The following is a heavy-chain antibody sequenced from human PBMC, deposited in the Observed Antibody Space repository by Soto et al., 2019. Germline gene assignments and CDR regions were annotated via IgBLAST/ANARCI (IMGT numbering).Heavy chain of an antibody. J-gene: IGHJ4*02. CDR1: GGSISSGGYS. D-gene: IGHD4-4*01. CDR2: IYHSGST. CDR3: ARRMTTVTTLDY. Sequence: QLQLQESGSGLVKPSQTLSLTCAVSGGSISSGGYSWSWIRQPPGKGLEWIEYIYHSGSTYYNPSLKSRITISIDRSKNQLSLKLSSVTAADTAVYYCARRMTTVTTLDYWGQGTLVTVSS. V-gene: IGHV4-30-2*01.